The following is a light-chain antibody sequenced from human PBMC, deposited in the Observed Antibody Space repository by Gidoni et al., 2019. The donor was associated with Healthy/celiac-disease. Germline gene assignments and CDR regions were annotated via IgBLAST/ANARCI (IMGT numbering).Light chain of an antibody. CDR2: AAS. J-gene: IGKJ4*01. V-gene: IGKV1-39*01. CDR1: QSISSY. CDR3: QQSYSTPLT. Sequence: DIQMAQSPSSLSASVGDRVTITCRASQSISSYLNWYQQKPGKAPKLLIYAASSLQSAVPSRFSGSGSGTDFTLTISSLQPEDFATYYCQQSYSTPLTFGGGTKVEIK.